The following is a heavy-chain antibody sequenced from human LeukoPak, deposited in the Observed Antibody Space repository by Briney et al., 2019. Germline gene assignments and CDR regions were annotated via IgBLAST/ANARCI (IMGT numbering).Heavy chain of an antibody. CDR2: IYTSGST. CDR1: GGSISSYY. CDR3: ARRYYYYGMDV. V-gene: IGHV4-4*09. Sequence: SETLSLTCTVSGGSISSYYWSWIQQPPGKGLEWIRYIYTSGSTNYNPSLKSRVTISVDTSKNQFSLKLSSVTAADTAVYYCARRYYYYGMDVWGQGTTVTVSS. J-gene: IGHJ6*02.